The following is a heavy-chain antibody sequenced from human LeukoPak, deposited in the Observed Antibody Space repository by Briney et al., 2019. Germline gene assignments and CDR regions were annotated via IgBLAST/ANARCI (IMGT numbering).Heavy chain of an antibody. D-gene: IGHD6-13*01. J-gene: IGHJ4*02. CDR2: IIPIFGTA. CDR3: ARSIAAGDFDY. V-gene: IGHV1-69*13. CDR1: GGTFSSYA. Sequence: GSAVKVSCKASGGTFSSYAISWVRQAPGQGLEWMGGIIPIFGTANYAQKFQGRVTITADESTSTAYMELCSLRSEDTAVYYCARSIAAGDFDYWGQGTLVTVSS.